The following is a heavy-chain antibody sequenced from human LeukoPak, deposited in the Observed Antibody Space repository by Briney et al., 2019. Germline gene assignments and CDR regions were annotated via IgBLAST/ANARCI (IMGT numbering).Heavy chain of an antibody. J-gene: IGHJ4*02. CDR3: ANDTYSSSWIYFDY. CDR1: GYTLTELS. V-gene: IGHV1-24*01. Sequence: ASVKVSCKVPGYTLTELSMHWVRQAPGKGLEWMGGFDPEDGETIYAQKFQGRVTMTEDTSTDTAYMELSSLRAEDTAVYYCANDTYSSSWIYFDYWGQGTLVTVSS. D-gene: IGHD6-6*01. CDR2: FDPEDGET.